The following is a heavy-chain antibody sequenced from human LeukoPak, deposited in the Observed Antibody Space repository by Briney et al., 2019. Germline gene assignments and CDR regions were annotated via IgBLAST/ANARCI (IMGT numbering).Heavy chain of an antibody. CDR2: IYYSGSF. J-gene: IGHJ4*02. CDR3: ARFKGSAPPYYFDY. V-gene: IGHV4-59*08. Sequence: SETLSLTCTVSGGSISNFHWGWIRQPPVKGLEWIGYIYYSGSFSYNPSLKSRVTISVDTSKNQFSLKLSSVTAADTAVYYCARFKGSAPPYYFDYWGQGTVVTVSS. CDR1: GGSISNFH.